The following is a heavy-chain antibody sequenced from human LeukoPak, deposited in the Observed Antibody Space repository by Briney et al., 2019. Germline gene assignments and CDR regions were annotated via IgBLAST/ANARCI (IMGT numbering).Heavy chain of an antibody. CDR3: ARDGLDYYESSGIDY. V-gene: IGHV4-4*07. CDR1: GGSIGSYF. D-gene: IGHD3-22*01. Sequence: SETLSLTCTFAGGSIGSYFWSWIRQPAGKGLELIGRISTSGSTSYKSSLKSRVTMSIDTSKNQFSLKLTSVTAADTAVYYCARDGLDYYESSGIDYWGQGTLVTVSS. CDR2: ISTSGST. J-gene: IGHJ4*02.